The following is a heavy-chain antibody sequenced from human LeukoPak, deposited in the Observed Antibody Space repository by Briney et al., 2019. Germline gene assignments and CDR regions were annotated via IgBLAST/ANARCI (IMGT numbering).Heavy chain of an antibody. D-gene: IGHD2-2*01. CDR2: IYYSGST. V-gene: IGHV4-59*08. CDR3: ARSLLYCSSTSCYARGNWFDP. Sequence: SETLSLTCTVSGGSISSYYWSWLRQPPGKGLEWIGYIYYSGSTNYNPSLKSRVTISVDTSKNQFSLKLSSVTAADTAVYYCARSLLYCSSTSCYARGNWFDPWGQGTLVTVSS. CDR1: GGSISSYY. J-gene: IGHJ5*02.